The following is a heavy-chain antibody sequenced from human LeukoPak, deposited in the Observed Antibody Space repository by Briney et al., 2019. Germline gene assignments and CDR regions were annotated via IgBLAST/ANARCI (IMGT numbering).Heavy chain of an antibody. CDR2: ISSDGSST. CDR1: RFTFSSYW. Sequence: QPGGSLRLSCITSRFTFSSYWMHWVRQAPGKGLVWVSRISSDGSSTVYADSVKGRFTISRDNAKNTLYLQMNSLRAEDTAVYHCATAAAAADTRYYYFGLDAWGKGTTVTVSS. J-gene: IGHJ6*04. CDR3: ATAAAAADTRYYYFGLDA. D-gene: IGHD6-13*01. V-gene: IGHV3-74*03.